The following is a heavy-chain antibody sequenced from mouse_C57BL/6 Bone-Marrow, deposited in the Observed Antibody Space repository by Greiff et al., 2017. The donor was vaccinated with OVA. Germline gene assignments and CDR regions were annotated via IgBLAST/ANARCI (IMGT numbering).Heavy chain of an antibody. CDR3: AREGWLLRGY. CDR2: ISDGGSYT. CDR1: GFTFSSYA. Sequence: DVKLVESGGGLVKPGGSLKLSCAASGFTFSSYAMSWVRQTPEKRLEWVATISDGGSYTYYPDNVKGRFTISRDNAKNNLYLQMSHLKSEDTAMYYCAREGWLLRGYWGQGTTLTVSS. D-gene: IGHD2-3*01. J-gene: IGHJ2*01. V-gene: IGHV5-4*01.